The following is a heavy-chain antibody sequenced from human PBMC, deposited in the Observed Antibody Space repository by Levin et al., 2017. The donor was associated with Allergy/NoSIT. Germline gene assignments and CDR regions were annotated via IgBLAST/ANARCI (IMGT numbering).Heavy chain of an antibody. Sequence: PGGSLRLSCAASGFTFSSYWMSWVRQAPGKGLEWVANIKEDGSEKYYVDSVTGRFTISRDNAKNSLYLQMNSLRAEDTAVYYCASEYGRGFDYWGQGTLVTVSS. D-gene: IGHD4-17*01. CDR1: GFTFSSYW. J-gene: IGHJ4*02. V-gene: IGHV3-7*01. CDR3: ASEYGRGFDY. CDR2: IKEDGSEK.